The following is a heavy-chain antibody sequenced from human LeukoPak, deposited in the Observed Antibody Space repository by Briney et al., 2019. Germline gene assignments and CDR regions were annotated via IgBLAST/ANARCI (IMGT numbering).Heavy chain of an antibody. CDR2: INPNSGGT. CDR1: GYTFTGYY. J-gene: IGHJ4*02. V-gene: IGHV1-2*02. D-gene: IGHD6-6*01. Sequence: ASVKVSCKASGYTFTGYYMHWVRQAPGQGLEWMGWINPNSGGTNYAQKFQGRVTMTRDTSISTAYMELSRLRSDDTAVYYCARVAVAALPAWYFDYWGQGTLVTVSS. CDR3: ARVAVAALPAWYFDY.